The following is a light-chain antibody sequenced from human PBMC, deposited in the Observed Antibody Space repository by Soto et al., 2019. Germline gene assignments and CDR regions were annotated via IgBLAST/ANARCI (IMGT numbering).Light chain of an antibody. Sequence: TQMTQSPSTLSASVGDSVSITCRASRDIGTWLSCFQQKPGRAPNLLIYRASTLARGVPSRFSGSGSGTEFTLTISILQPDDFAPYYCHRHETYPLAFGGGTKVDI. V-gene: IGKV1-5*03. CDR3: HRHETYPLA. J-gene: IGKJ4*01. CDR2: RAS. CDR1: RDIGTW.